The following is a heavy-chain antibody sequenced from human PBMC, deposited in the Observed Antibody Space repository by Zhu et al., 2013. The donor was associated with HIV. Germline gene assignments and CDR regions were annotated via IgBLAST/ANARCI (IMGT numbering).Heavy chain of an antibody. CDR2: IYHSGST. Sequence: QVQLQESGPGLVKPSETLSLTCTVSGYSISSGYYWGWIRQPPGKGLEWIGSIYHSGSTYYNPSLKSRVTISVDRSKNQFSLKLSSVTAADTAVYYCARADPPKYGMDVWGPRDHGSPSPQ. CDR1: GYSISSGYY. CDR3: ARADPPKYGMDV. V-gene: IGHV4-38-2*02. J-gene: IGHJ6*01.